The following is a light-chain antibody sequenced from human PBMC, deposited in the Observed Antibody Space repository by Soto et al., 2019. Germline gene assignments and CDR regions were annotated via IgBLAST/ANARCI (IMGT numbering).Light chain of an antibody. CDR1: QSVSSSY. CDR3: QQYGRSPWT. V-gene: IGKV3-20*01. J-gene: IGKJ1*01. CDR2: GAS. Sequence: EIVFTQSPGTLSLSPGERSTLSCRASQSVSSSYLAWYQQKPGQAPRLLIYGASSRATGIPDRFSGSGSGTDFTLTISRLEPEDFAVYYCQQYGRSPWTFGQGTTGDIK.